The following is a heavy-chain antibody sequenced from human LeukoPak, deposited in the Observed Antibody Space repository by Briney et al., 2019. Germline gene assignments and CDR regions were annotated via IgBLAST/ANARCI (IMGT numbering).Heavy chain of an antibody. CDR3: AREWELLLFDY. J-gene: IGHJ4*02. CDR1: GFTFSDYY. D-gene: IGHD1-26*01. CDR2: ISSSGSTI. V-gene: IGHV3-11*01. Sequence: GGSLRLSCAASGFTFSDYYVSWIRQAPGKGLEWVSYISSSGSTIYYADSVKGRFTISRDNAKNSLYLQMNSLGAEDTAVYYCAREWELLLFDYWGQGTLVTVSS.